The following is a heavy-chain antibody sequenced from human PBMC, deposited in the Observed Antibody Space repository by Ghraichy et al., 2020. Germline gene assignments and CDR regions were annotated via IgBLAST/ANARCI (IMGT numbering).Heavy chain of an antibody. CDR3: ARDRNACSSTSCYIAVDV. D-gene: IGHD2-2*02. CDR1: GGSISSYY. V-gene: IGHV4-4*07. J-gene: IGHJ6*02. CDR2: IYTSGNT. Sequence: SETLSLTCTVSGGSISSYYWSWIRQPAGKGLEWIGRIYTSGNTNYNPSLKSRVTMSVDTSKNQFSLKLSSVTAADTAVYYCARDRNACSSTSCYIAVDVWGQGTTVTVSS.